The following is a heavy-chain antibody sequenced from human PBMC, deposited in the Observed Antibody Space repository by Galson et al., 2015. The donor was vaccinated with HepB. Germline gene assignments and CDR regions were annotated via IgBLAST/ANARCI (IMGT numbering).Heavy chain of an antibody. Sequence: SVKVSCKASGSTFTSYAMHWVRQAPGQRLEWMGWINAGNGNTKYSQKFQGRVTITRDTTASTAYMELSSLRSEDTAVYYCARYQVVENYYYGMDVWGQGTTVTVSS. D-gene: IGHD3-22*01. V-gene: IGHV1-3*01. CDR2: INAGNGNT. J-gene: IGHJ6*02. CDR3: ARYQVVENYYYGMDV. CDR1: GSTFTSYA.